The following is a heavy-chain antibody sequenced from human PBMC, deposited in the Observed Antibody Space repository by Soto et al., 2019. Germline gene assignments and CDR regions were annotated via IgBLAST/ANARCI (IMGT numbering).Heavy chain of an antibody. D-gene: IGHD6-19*01. CDR1: GFTFSSYA. CDR2: ISGSGGST. J-gene: IGHJ6*02. V-gene: IGHV3-23*01. CDR3: LRDRKLAVAGAADYYYYFGMDV. Sequence: PGGSLRLSCAASGFTFSSYAMSWVRQAPGKGLEWVSAISGSGGSTYYADSVRGRFTISRDNARNSLYLQMNSLRAEDTAVFYCLRDRKLAVAGAADYYYYFGMDVWGQGTTVTVSS.